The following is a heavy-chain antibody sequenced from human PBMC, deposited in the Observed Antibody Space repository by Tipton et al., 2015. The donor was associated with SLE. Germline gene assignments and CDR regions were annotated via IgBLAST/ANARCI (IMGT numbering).Heavy chain of an antibody. CDR2: IYYSGST. Sequence: LRLSCAASGFTVSSNYMSWVRQAPGKGLEWIGSIYYSGSTYYNPSLKSRVTISVDTSKNQFSLKVSSVTAADTAVYYCARLRGTYYFDYWGQGTLVIVSS. CDR1: GFTVSSNY. D-gene: IGHD3-16*01. J-gene: IGHJ4*02. V-gene: IGHV4-39*07. CDR3: ARLRGTYYFDY.